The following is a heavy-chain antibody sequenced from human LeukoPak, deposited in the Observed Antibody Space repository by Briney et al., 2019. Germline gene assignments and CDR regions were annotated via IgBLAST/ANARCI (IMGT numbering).Heavy chain of an antibody. CDR3: ARPITYYYDSSGSTALGY. D-gene: IGHD3-22*01. V-gene: IGHV4-59*12. Sequence: SETLSLTCTVSGGSISSYYWSWIRQPPGKGLEWIGYIHYSGSTNYNPSLKSRVTISVDTSKNQFSLKLSSVTAADTAVYYCARPITYYYDSSGSTALGYWGQGTLVTVSS. CDR1: GGSISSYY. J-gene: IGHJ4*02. CDR2: IHYSGST.